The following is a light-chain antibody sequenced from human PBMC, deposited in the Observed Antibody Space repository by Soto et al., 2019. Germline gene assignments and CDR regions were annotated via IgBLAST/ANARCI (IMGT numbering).Light chain of an antibody. CDR1: QSVSSN. V-gene: IGKV3-15*01. Sequence: EIVMTQSPATLSVSPGERATLSCRASQSVSSNLAWYQQKPGQAPRLLIYGASTRATGIPARFSGSGSGTEFTLTISSLQSEDFAVYYCQQYNNWTPAFAQGTKV. CDR3: QQYNNWTPA. CDR2: GAS. J-gene: IGKJ1*01.